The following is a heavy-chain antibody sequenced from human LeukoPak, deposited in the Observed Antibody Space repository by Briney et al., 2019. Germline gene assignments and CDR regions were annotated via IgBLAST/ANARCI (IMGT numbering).Heavy chain of an antibody. CDR1: GYTLTELS. D-gene: IGHD2-15*01. Sequence: ASVKVSCKVSGYTLTELSMHWVRQAPGKGLEWMGGFDPEDGETIYAQKFQGRVTMTEDTSTDTAYMELSSLRSEDTAVYYCATGGWGYCSGGSCYFSHRWFDPWGQGTPVTVSS. CDR2: FDPEDGET. V-gene: IGHV1-24*01. CDR3: ATGGWGYCSGGSCYFSHRWFDP. J-gene: IGHJ5*02.